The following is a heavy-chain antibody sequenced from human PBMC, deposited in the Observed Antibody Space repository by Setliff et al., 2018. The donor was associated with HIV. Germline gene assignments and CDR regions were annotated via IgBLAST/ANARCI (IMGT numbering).Heavy chain of an antibody. Sequence: PGGSLRLSCAASGFTFSSYAMSWVRQAPGKGLEWVSGISGSGGSTYYADSVKGRFTISRDNSKNTLYLQMNSLRAEDTAVYYCAKQYSMYHYYYMDVWGKGTTVTVSS. V-gene: IGHV3-23*01. CDR2: ISGSGGST. CDR3: AKQYSMYHYYYMDV. J-gene: IGHJ6*03. CDR1: GFTFSSYA. D-gene: IGHD6-6*01.